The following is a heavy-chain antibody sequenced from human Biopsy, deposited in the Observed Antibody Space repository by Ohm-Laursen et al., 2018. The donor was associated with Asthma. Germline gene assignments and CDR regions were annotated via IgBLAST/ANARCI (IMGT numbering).Heavy chain of an antibody. CDR2: INYRGDT. D-gene: IGHD6-19*01. V-gene: IGHV4-34*01. CDR1: GGSFTHYF. Sequence: VTLSLTCAISGGSFTHYFWMWIRQPPGKGLEWIGEINYRGDTNYNPSLESRVSISVDTYTYHFFLRLNSVTAADTAVYYCVRGEEVAGTYFKDWDQGTLVTVSS. CDR3: VRGEEVAGTYFKD. J-gene: IGHJ1*01.